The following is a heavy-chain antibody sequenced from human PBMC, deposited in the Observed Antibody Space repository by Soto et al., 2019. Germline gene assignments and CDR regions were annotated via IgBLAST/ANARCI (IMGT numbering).Heavy chain of an antibody. D-gene: IGHD5-12*01. Sequence: QVQLVQSGAEVKKPGSSVKVSCKASGGTFSSYAISWVRQAPGQGLEWMGGIIPIFGTANYAQKFQGRVTITADESTSTAYMELSSLRSEDTAVSYCARADKRTINYYYYGMDVWGQGTTVTVSS. CDR3: ARADKRTINYYYYGMDV. V-gene: IGHV1-69*01. J-gene: IGHJ6*02. CDR2: IIPIFGTA. CDR1: GGTFSSYA.